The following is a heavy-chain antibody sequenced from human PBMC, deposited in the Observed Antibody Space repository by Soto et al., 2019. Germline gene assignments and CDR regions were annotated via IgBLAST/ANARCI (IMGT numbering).Heavy chain of an antibody. CDR3: AKDLRSSGWYYYYGMDV. Sequence: QVQLVESGGGVVQPGRSLRLSCAASGFTFSNYGMHWVRQAPGKGLEWVAVISYDGSNKYYADSVKGRFTISRDNSKNTLYLQMNSLRAEDTAVYYCAKDLRSSGWYYYYGMDVWGQGTTVTVSS. CDR2: ISYDGSNK. D-gene: IGHD6-19*01. J-gene: IGHJ6*02. CDR1: GFTFSNYG. V-gene: IGHV3-30*18.